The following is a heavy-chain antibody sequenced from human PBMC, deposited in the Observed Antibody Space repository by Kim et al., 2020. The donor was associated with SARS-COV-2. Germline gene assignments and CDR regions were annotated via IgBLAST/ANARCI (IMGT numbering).Heavy chain of an antibody. D-gene: IGHD3-9*01. Sequence: YAKGAKGRFTRARDTSKNALYLQMNSLRAEDTAVYYCAKGAILTGYLFDYWGQGTLVTVSS. J-gene: IGHJ4*02. CDR3: AKGAILTGYLFDY. V-gene: IGHV3-23*01.